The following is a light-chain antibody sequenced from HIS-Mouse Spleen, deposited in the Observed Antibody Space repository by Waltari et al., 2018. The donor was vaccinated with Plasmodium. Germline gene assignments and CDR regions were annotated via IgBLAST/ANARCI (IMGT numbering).Light chain of an antibody. J-gene: IGLJ3*02. Sequence: SYELTQPHSVSVSPVQTASNTFSGVAFPKNNTYWYTQKSGQAPALVIYEDSKRPSGIPERFSGSSSGTMATLTISGAQVEDEADYYCYSTDSSGNHRVFGGGTKLTVL. V-gene: IGLV3-10*01. CDR2: EDS. CDR3: YSTDSSGNHRV. CDR1: AFPKNN.